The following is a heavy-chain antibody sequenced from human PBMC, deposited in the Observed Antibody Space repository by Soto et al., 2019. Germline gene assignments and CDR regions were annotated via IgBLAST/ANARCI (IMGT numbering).Heavy chain of an antibody. CDR2: ISGSGGST. CDR1: GFTFSSYA. J-gene: IGHJ4*02. CDR3: AKLPFGVVMTYYFDY. V-gene: IGHV3-23*01. Sequence: GGSLRLSCAASGFTFSSYAMSWVRQAPGKGLEWVSAISGSGGSTYYADSVKGRFTISRDNSKNTLYLQMNSLRAEDTAVYYCAKLPFGVVMTYYFDYWGQGTLVTVSS. D-gene: IGHD3-3*01.